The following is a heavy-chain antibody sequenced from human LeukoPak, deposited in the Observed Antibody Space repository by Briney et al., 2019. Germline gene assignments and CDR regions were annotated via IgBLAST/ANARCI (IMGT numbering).Heavy chain of an antibody. CDR3: AGGVAANDAFDI. D-gene: IGHD2-15*01. J-gene: IGHJ3*02. V-gene: IGHV4-34*01. CDR1: GGSISSYY. CDR2: INHSGST. Sequence: PSETLSLTCTVSGGSISSYYWSWIRQPPGKGLEWIGEINHSGSTNYNPSLKSRVTISVDTSKNQCSLILSSVTAADTAVYYCAGGVAANDAFDIWAQGTMVTVSS.